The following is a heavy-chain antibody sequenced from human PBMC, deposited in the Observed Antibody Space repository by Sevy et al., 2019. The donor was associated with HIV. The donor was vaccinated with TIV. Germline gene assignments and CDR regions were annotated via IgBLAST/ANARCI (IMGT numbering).Heavy chain of an antibody. V-gene: IGHV3-23*01. J-gene: IGHJ4*02. Sequence: GGSLRLSCAASGFTFSNYGMSWVRQTPGKGLERVSAISGSGDSRYYADSVKGRFTISTDNSKNTMYLEMKSLRAVDTAVYYCAKILGEFWSGFYDYWGQGTLVTVSS. CDR1: GFTFSNYG. D-gene: IGHD3-3*01. CDR3: AKILGEFWSGFYDY. CDR2: ISGSGDSR.